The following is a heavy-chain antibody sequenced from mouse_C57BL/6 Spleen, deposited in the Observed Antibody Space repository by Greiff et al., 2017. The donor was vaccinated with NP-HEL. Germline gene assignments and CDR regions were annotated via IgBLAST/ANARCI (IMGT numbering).Heavy chain of an antibody. V-gene: IGHV2-4*01. CDR2: IWSGGST. CDR3: AKNSRAVVRYFDV. J-gene: IGHJ1*03. Sequence: QVHVKQSGPGLVQPSQSLSITCTVSGFSLTSYGVHWVRQPPGKGLEWLGVIWSGGSTDYNAAFISRLSISKDNSKSQVFFKMNSLQADDTAIYYCAKNSRAVVRYFDVWGTGTTVTVSS. D-gene: IGHD1-1*01. CDR1: GFSLTSYG.